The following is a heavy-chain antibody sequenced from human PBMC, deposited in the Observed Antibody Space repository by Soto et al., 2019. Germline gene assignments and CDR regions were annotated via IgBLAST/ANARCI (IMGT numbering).Heavy chain of an antibody. CDR2: IIPMFGIT. CDR3: ATGALTFGGVLNA. D-gene: IGHD3-16*01. V-gene: IGHV1-69*02. Sequence: QVQLVQSGADVKKPGSSVKVSCKASGATFSSSTFTWVRQAPGQGLEWMGRIIPMFGITNSAQKFQGRLGITADESTNTVFMDMSSLRSDDTATYYCATGALTFGGVLNAGGQGTLVTVSS. CDR1: GATFSSST. J-gene: IGHJ4*02.